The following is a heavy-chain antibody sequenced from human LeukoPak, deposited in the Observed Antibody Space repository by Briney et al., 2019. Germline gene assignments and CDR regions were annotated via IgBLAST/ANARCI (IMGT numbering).Heavy chain of an antibody. V-gene: IGHV3-30-3*01. CDR3: ARGGFDI. J-gene: IGHJ3*02. CDR1: GFTFSSYA. CDR2: ISYDGSNK. Sequence: GGSLRLSCAASGFTFSSYAMHWVRQAPGKGLEWVAVISYDGSNKYYADSVKGRFTISRDNSKITLYLQMNSLRAEDTAVYYCARGGFDIWGQGTMVTVSS.